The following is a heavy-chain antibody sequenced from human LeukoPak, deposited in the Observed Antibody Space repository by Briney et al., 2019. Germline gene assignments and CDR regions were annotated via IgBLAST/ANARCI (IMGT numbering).Heavy chain of an antibody. Sequence: PGGSLRLSCAASGFTFSSYAISWVRQAPGKGLEWVSAISGSGGSTYYADSVKGRFTISRDNSKNTVYLQMNSLRAEDTAVYYCARFYGDDSSGYFDYWGQGTLVSVSS. CDR3: ARFYGDDSSGYFDY. D-gene: IGHD4-23*01. V-gene: IGHV3-23*01. J-gene: IGHJ4*02. CDR1: GFTFSSYA. CDR2: ISGSGGST.